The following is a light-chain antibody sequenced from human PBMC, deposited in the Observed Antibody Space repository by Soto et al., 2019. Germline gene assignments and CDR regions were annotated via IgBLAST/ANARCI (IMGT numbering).Light chain of an antibody. V-gene: IGLV2-8*01. Sequence: QSVLTQPPSASGSPGQSLTISCTGTSSDVGAYKYVSWYQQYPGKAPKLMIYEVTKRPLGVPDRFSGSKSGNTASLTVSGLQAEDEADYYCSSYAGSNIYVFGTGTKVTVL. CDR2: EVT. CDR3: SSYAGSNIYV. CDR1: SSDVGAYKY. J-gene: IGLJ1*01.